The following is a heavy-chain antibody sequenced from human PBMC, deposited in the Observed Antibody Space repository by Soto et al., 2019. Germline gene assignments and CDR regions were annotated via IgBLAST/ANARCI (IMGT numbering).Heavy chain of an antibody. D-gene: IGHD6-19*01. CDR2: VIPVLGVA. CDR1: GGTFTSYA. CDR3: ARDGLGTPRRYFAH. Sequence: QVQLVQSGAEVQKPGSSVKVSCKASGGTFTSYAFNWVRQAPGRGLEWMGRVIPVLGVADYAQNFQDRVTITADKSTSKVYMELSSTRSEDTAIYSCARDGLGTPRRYFAHWGQGPRVTVSS. J-gene: IGHJ4*02. V-gene: IGHV1-69*04.